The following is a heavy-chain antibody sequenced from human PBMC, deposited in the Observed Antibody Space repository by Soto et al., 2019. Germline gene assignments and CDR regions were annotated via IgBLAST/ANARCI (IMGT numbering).Heavy chain of an antibody. CDR1: GFTFRTYT. J-gene: IGHJ6*02. Sequence: PGWSLILSCVASGFTFRTYTMNWVRQAPGKGLEWVSGIRGFSPYTFYAESVKGRFTISRDNAKNSLYLQMNSLGVEDTAVYYCARDRGYDAHDYYYNDMDVWGQGTTVTVS. V-gene: IGHV3-21*01. CDR3: ARDRGYDAHDYYYNDMDV. D-gene: IGHD2-15*01. CDR2: IRGFSPYT.